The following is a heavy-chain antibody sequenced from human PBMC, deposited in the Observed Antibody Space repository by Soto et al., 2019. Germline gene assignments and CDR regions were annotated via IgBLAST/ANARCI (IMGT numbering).Heavy chain of an antibody. D-gene: IGHD4-17*01. J-gene: IGHJ3*02. CDR1: GGSISSGGYY. V-gene: IGHV4-31*03. CDR3: ARGGVTTLSDAFDI. Sequence: TLSLTFTVSGGSISSGGYYWSWIRQHPGKGLEWIGYIYYSGSTYYNPSLKSRVTISVDTSKNQFSLKLSSVTAADTAVYYCARGGVTTLSDAFDIWGQGTMVTVSS. CDR2: IYYSGST.